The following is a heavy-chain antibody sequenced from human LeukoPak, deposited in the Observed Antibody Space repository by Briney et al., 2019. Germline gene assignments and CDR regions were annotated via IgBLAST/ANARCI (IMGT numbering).Heavy chain of an antibody. D-gene: IGHD3-3*01. J-gene: IGHJ4*02. Sequence: PGGSLRLSCAASGFTFSSFGMHWVRQAPGKGLEWVAVIWFDGSNKYYADSVKGRFTISRDNSKYTLYLQMNSLRAEDTAVYYCARDFVAFDFWGQGTLVTVSS. CDR1: GFTFSSFG. V-gene: IGHV3-33*08. CDR3: ARDFVAFDF. CDR2: IWFDGSNK.